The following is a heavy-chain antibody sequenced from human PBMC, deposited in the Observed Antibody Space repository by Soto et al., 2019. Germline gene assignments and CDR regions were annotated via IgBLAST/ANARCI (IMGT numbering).Heavy chain of an antibody. D-gene: IGHD4-17*01. Sequence: SETLSLTCTVSGGSISSGGYYWSWIRQHPGKGLEWIGYIYYSGSTYYNPSLKSRVTISVDTSKNQFSLKLSSVTAADTAVYYCARDSMLVTTNQQNCMVVWGQGLTVT. CDR2: IYYSGST. CDR3: ARDSMLVTTNQQNCMVV. V-gene: IGHV4-31*03. J-gene: IGHJ6*02. CDR1: GGSISSGGYY.